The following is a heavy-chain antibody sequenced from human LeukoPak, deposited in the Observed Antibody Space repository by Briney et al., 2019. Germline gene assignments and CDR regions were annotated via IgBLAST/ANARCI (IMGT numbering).Heavy chain of an antibody. CDR1: GYTFTSYY. Sequence: ASVKVSCKASGYTFTSYYMHWVRQAPGQGLEWMGIINPSGGSTSNAQKFQGRVTMTRDMSTSTVYMELSNLRSEDTAVYYCARRNFGEYCTNGVCYYFDYWGQGTLVTVSS. J-gene: IGHJ4*02. D-gene: IGHD2-8*01. CDR2: INPSGGST. V-gene: IGHV1-46*01. CDR3: ARRNFGEYCTNGVCYYFDY.